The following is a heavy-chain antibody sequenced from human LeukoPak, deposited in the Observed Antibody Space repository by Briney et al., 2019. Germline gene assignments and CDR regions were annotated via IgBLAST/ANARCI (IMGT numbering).Heavy chain of an antibody. CDR2: ISAYNGNT. V-gene: IGHV1-18*01. Sequence: ASVKVSCKASGYTFTSYGISWVRQAPGQGLEWMGLISAYNGNTNYAQKLQGRVTMTTDTSTSTAYMELRSLRSDDTAVYYCARERSSFPYYYYYGMDVWGQGTTVTVSS. J-gene: IGHJ6*02. CDR3: ARERSSFPYYYYYGMDV. CDR1: GYTFTSYG. D-gene: IGHD6-13*01.